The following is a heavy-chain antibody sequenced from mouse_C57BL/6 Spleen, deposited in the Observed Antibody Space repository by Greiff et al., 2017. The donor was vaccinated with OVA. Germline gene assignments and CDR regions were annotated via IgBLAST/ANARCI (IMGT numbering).Heavy chain of an antibody. D-gene: IGHD4-1*01. J-gene: IGHJ2*01. CDR2: INYDGSST. V-gene: IGHV5-16*01. CDR3: ARVGYWDVGGYFDY. Sequence: EVKVVESEGGLVQPGSSMKLSCTASGFTFSDYYMAWVRQVPEKGLEWVANINYDGSSTYYLDSLKSRFIISRDNAKNILYLQMSSLKSEDTATYYCARVGYWDVGGYFDYWGQGTTLTVSS. CDR1: GFTFSDYY.